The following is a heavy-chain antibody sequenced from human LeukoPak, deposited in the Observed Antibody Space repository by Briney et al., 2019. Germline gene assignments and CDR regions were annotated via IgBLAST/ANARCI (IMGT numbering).Heavy chain of an antibody. D-gene: IGHD6-19*01. Sequence: ASVKVSCKASGGTFSSYAISWVRQAPGQGLEWMGGIIPIFGTANYAQKFQGRVTITADKSTSTAYMELSSLRSEDTAVYYCAREPIAVAGYYYYYGMDVWGQGTTVTDSS. CDR2: IIPIFGTA. J-gene: IGHJ6*02. CDR1: GGTFSSYA. CDR3: AREPIAVAGYYYYYGMDV. V-gene: IGHV1-69*06.